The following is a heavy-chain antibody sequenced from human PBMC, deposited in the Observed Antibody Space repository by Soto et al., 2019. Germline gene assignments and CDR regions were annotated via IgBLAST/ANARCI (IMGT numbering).Heavy chain of an antibody. CDR1: GDSFNSGSFS. V-gene: IGHV4-30-2*01. Sequence: QMQLRQSGAGLVEPTQTLSLTCAVSGDSFNSGSFSWRWIRQPPGKGREWVVPVFHGGATRYNPTLKSRVTMSADRSNNPSSLTLSSVTAAHTAVYSCARAFVGGWGSHPPGYYSGMDVWGQGTTVTVS. CDR2: VFHGGAT. J-gene: IGHJ6*02. D-gene: IGHD2-21*01. CDR3: ARAFVGGWGSHPPGYYSGMDV.